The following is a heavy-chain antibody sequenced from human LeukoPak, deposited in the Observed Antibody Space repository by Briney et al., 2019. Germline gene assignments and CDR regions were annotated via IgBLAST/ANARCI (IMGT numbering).Heavy chain of an antibody. Sequence: SETLSLTCTVSGGSISSYPISSYSWSWIRQPPGRGLEWIGYIYYSGSTTYNPSLKSRLTISLDTSKNQFSLKLSSVTAAGTAVYYCAGDYSSASYRFDYWGQGTLVSVSS. CDR2: IYYSGST. CDR1: GGSISSYPISSYS. D-gene: IGHD3-10*01. CDR3: AGDYSSASYRFDY. V-gene: IGHV4-61*01. J-gene: IGHJ4*02.